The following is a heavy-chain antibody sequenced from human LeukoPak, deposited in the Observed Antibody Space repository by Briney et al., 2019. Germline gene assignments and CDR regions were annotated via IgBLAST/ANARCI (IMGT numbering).Heavy chain of an antibody. CDR2: ISSSSSYI. CDR3: ARVLRITIFGVPQGGYYMDV. V-gene: IGHV3-21*01. Sequence: GGSLRLSCAASGFTFSSYSMNWVRQAPGKGLEWVSSISSSSSYIYYADSVKGRFTISRDNAKNSLYLQMNSLRAEDTAVYYCARVLRITIFGVPQGGYYMDVWGKGTTVTVSS. D-gene: IGHD3-3*01. CDR1: GFTFSSYS. J-gene: IGHJ6*03.